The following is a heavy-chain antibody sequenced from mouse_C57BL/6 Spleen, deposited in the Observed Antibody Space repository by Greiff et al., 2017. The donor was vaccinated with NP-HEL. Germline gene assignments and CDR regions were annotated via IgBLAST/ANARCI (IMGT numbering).Heavy chain of an antibody. J-gene: IGHJ2*01. D-gene: IGHD2-10*02. Sequence: QVQLKQPGAELVMPGASVKLSCKASGYTFTSYWMHWVKQRPGQGLEWIGEIDPSDSYTNYNQKFKGKSTLTVDKSSSTAYMQLSSLTSEDSAVYYCARRILPYYFDYWGQGTTLTVSS. CDR1: GYTFTSYW. CDR3: ARRILPYYFDY. CDR2: IDPSDSYT. V-gene: IGHV1-69*01.